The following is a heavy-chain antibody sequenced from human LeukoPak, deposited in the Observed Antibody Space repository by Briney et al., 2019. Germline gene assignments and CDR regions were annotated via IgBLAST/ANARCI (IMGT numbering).Heavy chain of an antibody. CDR1: GGSISSYY. J-gene: IGHJ4*02. V-gene: IGHV4-59*01. CDR3: ARDGSSGWYFDY. D-gene: IGHD6-19*01. CDR2: IYYSGST. Sequence: SETLSLTCTVSGGSISSYYWSWIRQPPGKGLEWLGYIYYSGSTNYNPSLKSRVTISVDTSKNQFSLKLSSVTAADTAVYYCARDGSSGWYFDYWGQGTLVTVSS.